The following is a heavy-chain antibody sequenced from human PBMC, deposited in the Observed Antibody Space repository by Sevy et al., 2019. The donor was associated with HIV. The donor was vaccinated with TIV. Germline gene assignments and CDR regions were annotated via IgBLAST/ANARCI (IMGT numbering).Heavy chain of an antibody. CDR3: AKGKTYYYDSSGAPDAFDI. CDR2: ISWNSGSI. CDR1: GFTFDDYG. D-gene: IGHD3-22*01. J-gene: IGHJ3*02. Sequence: GGSLRLSCAASGFTFDDYGMHWVRQAPGKGLEWVSGISWNSGSIGYADSVKGRFTISRDNAKNSLYLQMNSLRAEDTALYYCAKGKTYYYDSSGAPDAFDIWGQGTMVTVSS. V-gene: IGHV3-9*01.